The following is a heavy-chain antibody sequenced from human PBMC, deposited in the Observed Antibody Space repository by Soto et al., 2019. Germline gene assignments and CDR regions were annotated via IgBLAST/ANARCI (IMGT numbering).Heavy chain of an antibody. D-gene: IGHD3-22*01. Sequence: RLSCAASGFTFSSDGMHWVRQAPGKGLEWVAVISYDGSNKYYADSVKGRFTISRDNSKNTLYLQMNSLRAEGTAVYYCAKIGNPVGYYYDSSGYYNPMDYWGQGTLVTVSS. J-gene: IGHJ4*02. CDR2: ISYDGSNK. CDR1: GFTFSSDG. CDR3: AKIGNPVGYYYDSSGYYNPMDY. V-gene: IGHV3-30*18.